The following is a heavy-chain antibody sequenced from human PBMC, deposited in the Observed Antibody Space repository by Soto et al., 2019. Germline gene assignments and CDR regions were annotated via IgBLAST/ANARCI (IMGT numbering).Heavy chain of an antibody. J-gene: IGHJ4*02. CDR1: GFTVSSNY. V-gene: IGHV3-53*01. Sequence: GGSLRLSCAASGFTVSSNYMSWVRQAPGKGLEWVSIIYGGNNTYYADSVKGRFTISRDNSKNTLYLQMNSLRAEDTAVYYCARLAYSGYNFDYWGQGTLVTVSS. D-gene: IGHD5-12*01. CDR2: IYGGNNT. CDR3: ARLAYSGYNFDY.